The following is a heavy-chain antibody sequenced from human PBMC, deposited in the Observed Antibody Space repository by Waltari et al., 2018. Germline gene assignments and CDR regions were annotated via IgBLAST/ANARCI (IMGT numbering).Heavy chain of an antibody. CDR1: GGAMTSDKYY. D-gene: IGHD6-25*01. J-gene: IGHJ5*02. CDR3: VRQVRTGYSSGWPDS. Sequence: QLQLHESGPGMVKPSETLSVTCTVSGGAMTSDKYYWGWIRQPPGKGLEWIASISYIGTAYDNPSLKSRVLISVDTANNQFSLDLTSVTAADTAVYFCVRQVRTGYSSGWPDSWGQRALVTVSS. CDR2: ISYIGTA. V-gene: IGHV4-39*01.